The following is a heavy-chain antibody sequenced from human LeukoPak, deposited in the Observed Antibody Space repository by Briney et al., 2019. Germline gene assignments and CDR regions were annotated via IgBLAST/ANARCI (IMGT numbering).Heavy chain of an antibody. Sequence: GGSLRLSCSASGFTFSSYAMHWVRQAPGKGPEYVSAISSNGGSTYYADSVKGRFTISRDNSKNTLYLQMSSLRAEDTAVYYCVKDRGVIIAAYYFDYWGQGTLVTVSS. CDR1: GFTFSSYA. CDR2: ISSNGGST. CDR3: VKDRGVIIAAYYFDY. J-gene: IGHJ4*02. D-gene: IGHD3-10*01. V-gene: IGHV3-64D*06.